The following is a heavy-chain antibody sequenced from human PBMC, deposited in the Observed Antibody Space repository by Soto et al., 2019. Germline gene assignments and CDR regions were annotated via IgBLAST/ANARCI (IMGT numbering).Heavy chain of an antibody. J-gene: IGHJ6*02. D-gene: IGHD3-16*01. CDR1: GFTFGDFA. CDR3: TRWGRDYDWNYYYGMDV. Sequence: GGSLRLSCSASGFTFGDFAMSWFRQAPGKGLEWVGFIRSKVYGGTTEYAASVKGRFTISRDDSKSIAYLQMNSLKTEDTAVYYCTRWGRDYDWNYYYGMDVWGQETTFTISS. CDR2: IRSKVYGGTT. V-gene: IGHV3-49*03.